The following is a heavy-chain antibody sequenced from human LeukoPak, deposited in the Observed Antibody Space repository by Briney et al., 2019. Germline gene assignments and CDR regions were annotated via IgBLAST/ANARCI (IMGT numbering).Heavy chain of an antibody. CDR1: GFTFSTSD. J-gene: IGHJ1*01. CDR2: IGTVGDI. Sequence: GGSLRLSCAASGFTFSTSDMHWVRQPIGKGLEWVSGIGTVGDIYYLGSVKGRFTISREDAKNSLYLQMNSLRAGDTAVYYCAKYRGSNWTEYFQHWGQGTLVTVSS. D-gene: IGHD6-13*01. CDR3: AKYRGSNWTEYFQH. V-gene: IGHV3-13*01.